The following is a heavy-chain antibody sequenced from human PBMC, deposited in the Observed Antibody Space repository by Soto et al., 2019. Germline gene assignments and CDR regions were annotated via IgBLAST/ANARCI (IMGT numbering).Heavy chain of an antibody. Sequence: SVKVSCKASGGTFSSYAISWVRQAPGQGLEWMGGIIPIFGTANYAQKFQGRVTITADESTTTAYMELSSLRSEDTAVYYCARDLKRYYDSSGYGYYYYGMDVWGQGTTVTVSS. D-gene: IGHD3-22*01. CDR2: IIPIFGTA. CDR3: ARDLKRYYDSSGYGYYYYGMDV. CDR1: GGTFSSYA. V-gene: IGHV1-69*13. J-gene: IGHJ6*02.